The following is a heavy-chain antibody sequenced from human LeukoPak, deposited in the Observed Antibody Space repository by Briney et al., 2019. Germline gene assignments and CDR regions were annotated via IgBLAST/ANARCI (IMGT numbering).Heavy chain of an antibody. Sequence: GRSLRLSCAASGFTMRNHWMSWVRQAPGKGPEWVANINLDGSQKYYVDSVKGRFTISRDNAENSLYLQMNSLRAEDTALYYCARKRPNYFDYWGQGTLVTVSS. V-gene: IGHV3-7*01. CDR2: INLDGSQK. CDR1: GFTMRNHW. CDR3: ARKRPNYFDY. J-gene: IGHJ4*02.